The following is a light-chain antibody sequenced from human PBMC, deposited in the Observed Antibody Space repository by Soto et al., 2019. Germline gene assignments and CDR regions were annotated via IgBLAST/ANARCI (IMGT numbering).Light chain of an antibody. CDR1: QGINND. CDR2: AAS. CDR3: LQQDSYPRT. V-gene: IGKV1-17*01. Sequence: DVQMTQSPSSLSASVGDRVTITCRASQGINNDLAWFQQKPGEAPRRLVYAASALQRGVPSRFSGGGSGTEFTLTINSLQPEDFATYYCLQQDSYPRTFGQGTRV. J-gene: IGKJ1*01.